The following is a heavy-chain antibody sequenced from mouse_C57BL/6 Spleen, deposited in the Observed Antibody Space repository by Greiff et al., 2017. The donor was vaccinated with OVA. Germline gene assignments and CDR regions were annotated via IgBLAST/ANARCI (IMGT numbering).Heavy chain of an antibody. CDR1: GFTFSSYA. CDR2: ISDGGSYT. Sequence: EVKVVESGGGLVKPGGSLKLSCAASGFTFSSYAMSWVRQTPEKRLEWVATISDGGSYTYYPDNVKGRFTISIDNSKNNLYLQMSHLKSEDTAMYYCARDRFYYAMDYWGQGTSVTVSS. V-gene: IGHV5-4*01. CDR3: ARDRFYYAMDY. J-gene: IGHJ4*01.